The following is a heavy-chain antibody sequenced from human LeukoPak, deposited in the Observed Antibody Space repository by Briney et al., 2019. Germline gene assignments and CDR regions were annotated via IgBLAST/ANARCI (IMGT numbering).Heavy chain of an antibody. CDR3: ARHSYDSSGTTPFDY. CDR1: GYTFTSCG. D-gene: IGHD3-22*01. J-gene: IGHJ4*02. Sequence: ASVNVSFMSSGYTFTSCGISWVRQAPGQGREWMGWISAYNGNTNYSQKLQGRVTMTTDTSTSTAYMELRSLRSDDTAVYYCARHSYDSSGTTPFDYWGQGTLVTVSS. V-gene: IGHV1-18*01. CDR2: ISAYNGNT.